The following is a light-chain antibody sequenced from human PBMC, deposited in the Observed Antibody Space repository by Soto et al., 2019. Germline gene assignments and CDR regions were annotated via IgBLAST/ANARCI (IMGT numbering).Light chain of an antibody. V-gene: IGLV2-14*01. CDR1: SSDVGGYKY. Sequence: QSALTQPASVSGSPGQSITISCTGTSSDVGGYKYVSWYQQHPGKAPKLMIYEVSNRPSGVSNRFSGSESGNTASLTISGLQAEDEADYYCSSYTSSTTPVYVFGTVTKVTVL. J-gene: IGLJ1*01. CDR2: EVS. CDR3: SSYTSSTTPVYV.